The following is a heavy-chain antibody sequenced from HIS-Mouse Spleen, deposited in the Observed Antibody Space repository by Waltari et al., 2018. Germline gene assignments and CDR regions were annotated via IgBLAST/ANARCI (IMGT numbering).Heavy chain of an antibody. CDR3: AREIPYSSSWYDWYFDL. J-gene: IGHJ2*01. D-gene: IGHD6-13*01. CDR2: ISSSMSYI. CDR1: GFTFSSYS. V-gene: IGHV3-21*01. Sequence: EVQLVQSGGGLVKPGGSLRLSCAASGFTFSSYSMNWVRQSPGKGLEWIASISSSMSYIYYADSVKGRFTISRDNAKNSLYLQMNSLRAEDTAVYYCAREIPYSSSWYDWYFDLWGRGTLVTVSS.